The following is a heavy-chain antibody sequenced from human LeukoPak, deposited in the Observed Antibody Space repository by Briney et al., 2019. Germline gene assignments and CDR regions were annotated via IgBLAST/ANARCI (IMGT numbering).Heavy chain of an antibody. J-gene: IGHJ4*02. CDR1: GFTFSSYA. Sequence: GGSLRLSCAASGFTFSSYAMSWVRQAPGKGLEWVSAISGSGGSTYYADSVKGRFTISRDNSKNTLYLQTNSLRAEDTAVYYCAKGPGDYVWGSYRPPIYFDYWGQRTLVTVSS. V-gene: IGHV3-23*01. D-gene: IGHD3-16*02. CDR2: ISGSGGST. CDR3: AKGPGDYVWGSYRPPIYFDY.